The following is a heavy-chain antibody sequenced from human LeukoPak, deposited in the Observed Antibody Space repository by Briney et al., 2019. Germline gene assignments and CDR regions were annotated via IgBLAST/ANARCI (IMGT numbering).Heavy chain of an antibody. J-gene: IGHJ4*02. CDR2: IKQDGSEK. V-gene: IGHV3-7*01. CDR1: GFTFSSYG. Sequence: PGRSLRLSCAASGFTFSSYGMHWVRQAPGKGLEWAANIKQDGSEKYYVDSVKGRFTISRDNAKNSLYLQMNSLRAEDTAVYYCARVSHSSGYYYSDSWGQGTQVTVSS. D-gene: IGHD3-22*01. CDR3: ARVSHSSGYYYSDS.